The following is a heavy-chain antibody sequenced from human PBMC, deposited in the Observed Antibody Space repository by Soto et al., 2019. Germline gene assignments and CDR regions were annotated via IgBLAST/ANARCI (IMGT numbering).Heavy chain of an antibody. CDR3: IKKSNPGGLDY. Sequence: PLRLSCVFPGSNFEDRAMHWLRQAPGKGLEWVSGIFWNNEGGGYGDSVKGRFTISRDNAKNSLYLHINCLRVEDTALYYCIKKSNPGGLDYWGQGT. CDR2: IFWNNEGG. CDR1: GSNFEDRA. J-gene: IGHJ4*02. D-gene: IGHD1-26*01. V-gene: IGHV3-9*01.